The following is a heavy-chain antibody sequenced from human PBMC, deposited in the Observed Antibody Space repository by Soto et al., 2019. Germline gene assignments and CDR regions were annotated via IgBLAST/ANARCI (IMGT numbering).Heavy chain of an antibody. V-gene: IGHV1-69*13. CDR2: IIPIFGTA. CDR3: ASRPYGDYFLGFDY. D-gene: IGHD4-17*01. J-gene: IGHJ4*02. Sequence: SVKVSCKASGYTFTSYAISWVLQAPGQGLEWMGGIIPIFGTANYAQKFQGRVTITADESTSTAYMELSSLRSEDTAVYYCASRPYGDYFLGFDYWGQGTLVTVSS. CDR1: GYTFTSYA.